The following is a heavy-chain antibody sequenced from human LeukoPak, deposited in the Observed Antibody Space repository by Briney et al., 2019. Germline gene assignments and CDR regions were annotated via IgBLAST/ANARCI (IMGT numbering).Heavy chain of an antibody. J-gene: IGHJ1*01. V-gene: IGHV3-23*01. CDR1: GFTFSSYA. D-gene: IGHD3-22*01. CDR3: VKDRSRDYYDSSGYVDFQY. CDR2: ISGSGGST. Sequence: GGSLRLSCAASGFTFSSYAMSWVRQAPGKGLEWVSAISGSGGSTYYADSVKGRFTISRDNSKNTLYLQMNSLRAEDTAVYYCVKDRSRDYYDSSGYVDFQYWGQGTLVTVSS.